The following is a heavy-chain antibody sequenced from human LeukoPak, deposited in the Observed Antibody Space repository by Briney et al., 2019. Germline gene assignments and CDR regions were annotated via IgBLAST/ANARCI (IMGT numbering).Heavy chain of an antibody. CDR2: INHSGST. V-gene: IGHV4-34*01. CDR1: GGSFSGYY. D-gene: IGHD2-21*02. CDR3: ARGPTAYCGGDRYRSRNWFDP. J-gene: IGHJ5*02. Sequence: SETLSLTCAVYGGSFSGYYWSWIRQPPGKGLEWIGEINHSGSTNYNPSLKSRVTISVDTSKNQFSLKLSSVTAADTAVYYCARGPTAYCGGDRYRSRNWFDPWGQGTLVTVSS.